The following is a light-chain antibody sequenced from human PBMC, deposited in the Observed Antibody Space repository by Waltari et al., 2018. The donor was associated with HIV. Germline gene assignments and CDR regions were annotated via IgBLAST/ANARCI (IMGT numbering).Light chain of an antibody. CDR3: QHYNTSSPWT. CDR1: QSIDTW. CDR2: KTS. J-gene: IGKJ1*01. V-gene: IGKV1-5*03. Sequence: DSQMTQSPSTLSTSVGDRITITCRASQSIDTWLAWYQQKPGKAPKLLVSKTSSLQSGVPSRFSGSGSGTEFTLTISSLQPDDFATYYCQHYNTSSPWTFGQGTRVDI.